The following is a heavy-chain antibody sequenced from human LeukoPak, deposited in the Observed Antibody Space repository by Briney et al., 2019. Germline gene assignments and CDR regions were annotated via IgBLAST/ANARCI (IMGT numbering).Heavy chain of an antibody. CDR3: ARQSVTTFYYYYGMDV. V-gene: IGHV4-59*08. CDR2: IYYSGST. J-gene: IGHJ6*02. Sequence: SETLSLTCTVSGGSISSYYWSWIRQPPGKGLEWNGYIYYSGSTNYNPSLKSRVTISVDTSKNQFSLKLSSVTAADTAVYYCARQSVTTFYYYYGMDVWGQGTTVTVSS. D-gene: IGHD4-17*01. CDR1: GGSISSYY.